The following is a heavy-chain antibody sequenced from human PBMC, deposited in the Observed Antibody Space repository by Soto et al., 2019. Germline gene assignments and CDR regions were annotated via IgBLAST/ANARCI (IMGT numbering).Heavy chain of an antibody. CDR1: GGSISSYY. D-gene: IGHD5-18*01. CDR2: IYYSGST. Sequence: SETLSLTCTVSGGSISSYYWSWIRQPPGKGLEWIGYIYYSGSTNYNPSLKSRVTISVDTSKNQFSLKLSSVTAADTAVYYCARYSYGSHYYYGMDVWGQGTTVTLSS. J-gene: IGHJ6*02. V-gene: IGHV4-59*01. CDR3: ARYSYGSHYYYGMDV.